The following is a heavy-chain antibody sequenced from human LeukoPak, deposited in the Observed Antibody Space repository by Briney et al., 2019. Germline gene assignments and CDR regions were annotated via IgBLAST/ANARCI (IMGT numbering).Heavy chain of an antibody. CDR3: ARDRGIAVAGTPDYVMDV. CDR2: VNISGITT. J-gene: IGHJ6*02. V-gene: IGHV3-23*01. D-gene: IGHD6-19*01. Sequence: GGSLRLSCAASGFAFNFYAMTWIRQAPGKGLQWLSTVNISGITTYYADSVRRRFTISRDNSTNTLYLQMNSLRAEDTAVYSCARDRGIAVAGTPDYVMDVWGQGTTVTVSS. CDR1: GFAFNFYA.